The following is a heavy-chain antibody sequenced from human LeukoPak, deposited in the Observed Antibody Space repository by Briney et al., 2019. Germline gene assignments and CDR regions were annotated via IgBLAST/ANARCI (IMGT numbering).Heavy chain of an antibody. CDR2: IYSGGST. J-gene: IGHJ3*02. CDR3: ARDSLVVVTAKGAFDI. D-gene: IGHD2-21*02. Sequence: GGSLRLSCAASGFTFSSNYMSWVRQAPGKGLEWVSVIYSGGSTYYAGSVKGRFTISRDNSKKTLYLQMNSLRAEDTAVYYCARDSLVVVTAKGAFDIWGQGTMVTVSS. V-gene: IGHV3-66*01. CDR1: GFTFSSNY.